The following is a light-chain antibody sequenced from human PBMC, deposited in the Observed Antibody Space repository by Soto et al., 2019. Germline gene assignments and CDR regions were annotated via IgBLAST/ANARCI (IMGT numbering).Light chain of an antibody. V-gene: IGKV3-15*01. Sequence: EIMMTQSPATLSLSPGERATLSCRASQSVSSSLAWYQQKPGQAPRLLIYGASTRATGLPARFSGSGSGTEFPLTISRLQSEDVAVYYWQQYNNWWTFGQGTKVEIK. CDR2: GAS. J-gene: IGKJ1*01. CDR3: QQYNNWWT. CDR1: QSVSSS.